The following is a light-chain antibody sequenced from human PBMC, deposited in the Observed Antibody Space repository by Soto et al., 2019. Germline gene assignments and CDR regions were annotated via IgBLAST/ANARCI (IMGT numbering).Light chain of an antibody. V-gene: IGKV3-20*01. CDR1: QSVTSNY. J-gene: IGKJ1*01. Sequence: EIVLTQSPGTLSLSPGERATLSCRASQSVTSNYLAWYQQKPGQAPRXXMFGAFIRETGIPDRFSGSGSGTDFTLTISRLEPGDSAVYYCQQYGISTGTFGQGTKVDIK. CDR3: QQYGISTGT. CDR2: GAF.